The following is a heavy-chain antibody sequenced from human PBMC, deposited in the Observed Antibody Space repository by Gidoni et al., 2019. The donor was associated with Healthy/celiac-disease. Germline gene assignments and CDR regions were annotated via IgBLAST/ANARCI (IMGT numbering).Heavy chain of an antibody. Sequence: QVQLVQSAAEVKKPGASVKVSCTASGYTFTSYGISWVRQAPGQGFEWMGWISAYMGKTNEEQKRQGRVTMTPETATSTAYMELRSLRSDDTAVDYCAGVGGFGEAFDYWGQGTLVTVSS. V-gene: IGHV1-18*01. CDR2: ISAYMGKT. CDR1: GYTFTSYG. CDR3: AGVGGFGEAFDY. D-gene: IGHD3-10*01. J-gene: IGHJ4*02.